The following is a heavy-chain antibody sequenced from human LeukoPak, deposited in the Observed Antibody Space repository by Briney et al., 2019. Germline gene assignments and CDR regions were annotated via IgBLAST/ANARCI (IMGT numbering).Heavy chain of an antibody. CDR1: GFTFSSYA. D-gene: IGHD3-10*01. Sequence: QAEGSLRLSCAASGFTFSSYAMTWVRQAPGKGLEWVSAISGSGSTTYYADSVKGRFTISRDNSKNTLYLQMSSLRAEDTAVYYCAKVGDYYGSGKYSNFDYWGQGTLVTVSS. V-gene: IGHV3-23*01. CDR3: AKVGDYYGSGKYSNFDY. CDR2: ISGSGSTT. J-gene: IGHJ4*02.